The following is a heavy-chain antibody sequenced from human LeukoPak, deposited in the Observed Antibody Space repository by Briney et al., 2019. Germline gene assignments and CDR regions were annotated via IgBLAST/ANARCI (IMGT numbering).Heavy chain of an antibody. J-gene: IGHJ4*02. CDR1: GASIRNSYW. CDR2: IYHSGGT. V-gene: IGHV4-4*02. Sequence: PSGTLSLTCVVSGASIRNSYWWTWVRQPPGKGLEWIGEIYHSGGTNYNPSLKSRVNISVDNSKDQFSLKLNSVTAADTAMYYCATRGFQENYLDSWGQGTLVTVSS. CDR3: ATRGFQENYLDS.